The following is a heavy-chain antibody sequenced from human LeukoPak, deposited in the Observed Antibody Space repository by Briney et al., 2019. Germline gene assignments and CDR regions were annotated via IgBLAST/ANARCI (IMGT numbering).Heavy chain of an antibody. CDR1: GGSISSGDYY. CDR3: ARVSYCSSTSCPNSEGNWFDP. Sequence: SETLSHTCTVSGGSISSGDYYWSWIRQPPGKGLEWIGYIYYSGSTYYNPSLKSRVTISVDTSKNQFSLKLSSVTAADTAVYYCARVSYCSSTSCPNSEGNWFDPWGQGTLVTVSS. V-gene: IGHV4-30-4*01. CDR2: IYYSGST. J-gene: IGHJ5*02. D-gene: IGHD2-2*01.